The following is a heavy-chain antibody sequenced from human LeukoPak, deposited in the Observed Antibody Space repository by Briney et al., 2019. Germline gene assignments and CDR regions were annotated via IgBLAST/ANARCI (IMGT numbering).Heavy chain of an antibody. CDR3: ARGYSYGSWFDP. D-gene: IGHD5-18*01. Sequence: ASVKVSCKASGYTFTSYAMHWVRQAPGQRLEWMGWINAGNGNTKYSQKFQGRVTITRDTSASTAYVELSSLRSEDTAVYYCARGYSYGSWFDPWGQGTLVTVSS. J-gene: IGHJ5*02. V-gene: IGHV1-3*01. CDR1: GYTFTSYA. CDR2: INAGNGNT.